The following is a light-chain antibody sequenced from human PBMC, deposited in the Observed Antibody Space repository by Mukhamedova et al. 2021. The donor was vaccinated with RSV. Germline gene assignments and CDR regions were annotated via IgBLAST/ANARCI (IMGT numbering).Light chain of an antibody. V-gene: IGKV3-20*01. CDR3: LQDGSAQLT. J-gene: IGKJ4*01. Sequence: GQAPRLLIYGASSRATGIPDRFSGSGSGTDFTLTISRLEPEDFAVYYCLQDGSAQLTFGGGT. CDR2: GAS.